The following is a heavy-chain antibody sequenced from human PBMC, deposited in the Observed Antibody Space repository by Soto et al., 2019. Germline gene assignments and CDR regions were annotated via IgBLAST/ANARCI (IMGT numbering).Heavy chain of an antibody. CDR3: AREGYSYGYDWFDP. Sequence: SETLSLTXTVSGGSISSGGYYWSWIRQHPGKGLEWIGYIYYSGSTYYNPSLKSRVTISVDTSKNQFSLKLSSVTAADTAVYYCAREGYSYGYDWFDPWGQGTLVTVSS. D-gene: IGHD5-18*01. J-gene: IGHJ5*02. V-gene: IGHV4-31*02. CDR2: IYYSGST. CDR1: GGSISSGGYY.